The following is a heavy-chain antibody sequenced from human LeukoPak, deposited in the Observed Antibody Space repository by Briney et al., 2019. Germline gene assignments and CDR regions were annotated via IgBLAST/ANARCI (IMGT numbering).Heavy chain of an antibody. CDR3: ARVYYYYYMDV. Sequence: GGSLRLSCAASGFTFSSYWMHWVRQAPGTGLVWVSRISSDGTNTYYADSVKGRFSISGDNAKNTLYLQMNSLRAEDTAMYYCARVYYYYYMDVWGRGTTATVSS. CDR1: GFTFSSYW. V-gene: IGHV3-74*01. CDR2: ISSDGTNT. J-gene: IGHJ6*03.